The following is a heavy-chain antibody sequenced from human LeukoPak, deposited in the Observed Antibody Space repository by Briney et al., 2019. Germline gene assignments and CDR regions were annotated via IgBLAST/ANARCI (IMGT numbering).Heavy chain of an antibody. J-gene: IGHJ6*01. CDR3: AKMKGHPLPKYYMDV. D-gene: IGHD1-26*01. CDR1: GFTFRGSA. Sequence: GGSLRLSCAASGFTFRGSAMSWVRRTPGKGLEWVSGISGSGDNTLYADSVKGRFTISRDKSKNTLYLEMNSLRAEDTAIYYCAKMKGHPLPKYYMDVWGQGTTVTVSS. CDR2: ISGSGDNT. V-gene: IGHV3-23*01.